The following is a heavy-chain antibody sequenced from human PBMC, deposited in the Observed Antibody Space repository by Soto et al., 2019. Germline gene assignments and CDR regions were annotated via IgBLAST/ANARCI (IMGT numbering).Heavy chain of an antibody. CDR2: ISSSSSTI. V-gene: IGHV3-48*01. Sequence: EVQLVESGGGLVQPGGSLRLSCAASGFTFSSYSMNWVRQAPGKGLEWVSYISSSSSTIYYADSVKGRFTISRDNAKNSLYLQMNSLRVEETAVYYCARGGNYNYFDYWGQGTLVTVSS. J-gene: IGHJ4*02. D-gene: IGHD1-26*01. CDR1: GFTFSSYS. CDR3: ARGGNYNYFDY.